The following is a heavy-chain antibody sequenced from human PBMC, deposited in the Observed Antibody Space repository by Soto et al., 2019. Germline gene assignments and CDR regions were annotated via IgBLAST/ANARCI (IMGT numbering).Heavy chain of an antibody. J-gene: IGHJ6*02. CDR2: INHSGST. CDR3: ERHGKAAARRYGMDV. CDR1: GGSFSDYY. D-gene: IGHD6-6*01. V-gene: IGHV4-34*01. Sequence: PSETLSLTCAVYGGSFSDYYWSWIRKPPGKGLERIGEINHSGSTNYNPSLKSRGTISVDTSKNQFSLKLGSVTAADTAVYYCERHGKAAARRYGMDVWGQGTTVTVSS.